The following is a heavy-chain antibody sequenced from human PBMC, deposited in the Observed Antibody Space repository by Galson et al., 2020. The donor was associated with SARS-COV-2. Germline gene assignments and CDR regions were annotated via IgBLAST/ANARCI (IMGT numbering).Heavy chain of an antibody. D-gene: IGHD5-12*01. V-gene: IGHV3-30*03. CDR1: GFTFSSYG. CDR2: ISYDGSNK. J-gene: IGHJ4*02. Sequence: GESLKISCAASGFTFSSYGMHWVRQAPGKGLEWVAVISYDGSNKYYADSVKGRFTISRDNSKNTLYLQMNSLRAEDTAVYYCARGNGGGYRVYFDYWGQGTLVTVSS. CDR3: ARGNGGGYRVYFDY.